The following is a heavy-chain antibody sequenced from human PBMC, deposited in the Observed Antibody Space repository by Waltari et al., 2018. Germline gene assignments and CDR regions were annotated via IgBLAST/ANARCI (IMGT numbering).Heavy chain of an antibody. Sequence: QVQLQESGPGLVKPSETLSLTCAVSGASISSDYLSWIRQPPGKGLEWIGYIYYRGITNYNPSLKSRVTISVDTSMNQFSLKLTSVTPADTAVYYCARYNYYDSSGYYYFYYWGQGILVTVSS. CDR3: ARYNYYDSSGYYYFYY. CDR2: IYYRGIT. V-gene: IGHV4-59*01. CDR1: GASISSDY. J-gene: IGHJ4*02. D-gene: IGHD3-22*01.